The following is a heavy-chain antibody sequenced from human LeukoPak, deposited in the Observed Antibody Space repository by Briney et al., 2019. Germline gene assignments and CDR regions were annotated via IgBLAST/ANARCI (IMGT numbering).Heavy chain of an antibody. D-gene: IGHD2-15*01. J-gene: IGHJ4*02. Sequence: GGSLTLSCAASGFTFRSYGMHWVRQAPGKGLEWVAYTRDDGSKNWYGDSVKGRFTISRDNPKNTLYLQMKSLRGEDTAVYYCTNGDFRGGRCSSGAYWGQGTLVTVSS. CDR3: TNGDFRGGRCSSGAY. CDR2: TRDDGSKN. CDR1: GFTFRSYG. V-gene: IGHV3-30*02.